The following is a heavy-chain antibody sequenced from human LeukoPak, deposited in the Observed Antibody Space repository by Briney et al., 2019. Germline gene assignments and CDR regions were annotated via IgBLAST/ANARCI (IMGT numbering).Heavy chain of an antibody. Sequence: GGSLRLSCAASGFTFTSYSMNWVRQAPGKGLEWVSYISSASGTIYYADSVKGRFTISRDNAKNSLYLQMNSLRAEDTAVYYCAREAKYYYDSSGYDVWGQGTTVTVSS. CDR3: AREAKYYYDSSGYDV. D-gene: IGHD3-22*01. CDR1: GFTFTSYS. CDR2: ISSASGTI. J-gene: IGHJ6*02. V-gene: IGHV3-48*04.